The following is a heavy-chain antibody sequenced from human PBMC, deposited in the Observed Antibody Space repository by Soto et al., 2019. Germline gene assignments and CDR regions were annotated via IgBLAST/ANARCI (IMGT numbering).Heavy chain of an antibody. CDR3: AREDTMVRGVIEALGMDV. D-gene: IGHD3-10*01. CDR1: GGTFSSYA. J-gene: IGHJ6*02. CDR2: IIPIFGTA. V-gene: IGHV1-69*13. Sequence: SVKVSCKASGGTFSSYAISWVRQAPGQGLEWMGGIIPIFGTANYAQKFQGRVTITADESTSTAYMELSSLRSEDTAVYYCAREDTMVRGVIEALGMDVWGQGTTVTVSS.